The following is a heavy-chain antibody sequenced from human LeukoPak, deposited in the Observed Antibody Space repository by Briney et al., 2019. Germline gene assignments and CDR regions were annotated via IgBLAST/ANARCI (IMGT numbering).Heavy chain of an antibody. J-gene: IGHJ4*02. CDR1: GFTFSRSA. CDR3: VKGRISEDGLDF. Sequence: GGSLRLSSAASGFTFSRSAMTWVRQTPGKGLDWVSSISSSGNTYYADSVKGRFTISRDNSKNMLYLLMNSLRAEDTAVYYCVKGRISEDGLDFWGQGTLVTVSS. D-gene: IGHD6-13*01. V-gene: IGHV3-23*01. CDR2: ISSSGNT.